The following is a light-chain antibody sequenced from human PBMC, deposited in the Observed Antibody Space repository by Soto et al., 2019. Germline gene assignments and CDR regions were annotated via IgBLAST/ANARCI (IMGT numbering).Light chain of an antibody. V-gene: IGKV3-20*01. CDR2: GAS. CDR3: QQYGSSPPT. J-gene: IGKJ1*01. Sequence: DIVMTQSPATLSVSPGERTTLSCRASRSVTTSLAWYQQKPGQAPRLLIYGASTRATGIPDRFSGSGSGTDFTLTISRLEPEDFAVYYCQQYGSSPPTFGQGTKVDIK. CDR1: RSVTTS.